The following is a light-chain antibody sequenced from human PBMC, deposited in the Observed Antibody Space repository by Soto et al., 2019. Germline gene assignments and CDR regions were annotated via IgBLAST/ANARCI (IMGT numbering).Light chain of an antibody. V-gene: IGKV3-20*01. CDR2: ATS. CDR1: PAVSVNS. J-gene: IGKJ1*01. Sequence: EIVLTQSPGTLSLSPGERATLSCRASPAVSVNSLAWYQQKPGQAPRLLIYATSYRAAGVPDRFTASGAGTDFTLSISRLEPEDVAVYYCQQYGRSPLTFDQGTKVEIK. CDR3: QQYGRSPLT.